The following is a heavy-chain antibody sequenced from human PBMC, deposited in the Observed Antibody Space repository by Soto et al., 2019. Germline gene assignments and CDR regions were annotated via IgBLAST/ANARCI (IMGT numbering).Heavy chain of an antibody. CDR3: ARGALKYNWNYRRWFDP. J-gene: IGHJ5*02. Sequence: QVQLVQSGAEVKKPGSSVKVSCKASGGTFSSYAISWVRQAPGQGLEWMGGIIPIFGTANYAQKFQGRVTITVDESTSTAYMELSSLRSEDTAVYYCARGALKYNWNYRRWFDPWGQGTLVTVSS. CDR2: IIPIFGTA. D-gene: IGHD1-7*01. V-gene: IGHV1-69*01. CDR1: GGTFSSYA.